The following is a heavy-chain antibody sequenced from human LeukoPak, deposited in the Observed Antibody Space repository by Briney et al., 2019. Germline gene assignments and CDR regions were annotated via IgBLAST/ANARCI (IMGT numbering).Heavy chain of an antibody. CDR3: MATPIDY. J-gene: IGHJ4*02. CDR1: GFTFSTYN. Sequence: GGSLRLPCAASGFTFSTYNMHWVRQAPVKGLEWVAVILSDGSKQYYADSVKGRFTISRDNSKNTLYLQMNSLRAEDTAVFYCMATPIDYWGQGTLVTVSS. D-gene: IGHD5-24*01. V-gene: IGHV3-30*03. CDR2: ILSDGSKQ.